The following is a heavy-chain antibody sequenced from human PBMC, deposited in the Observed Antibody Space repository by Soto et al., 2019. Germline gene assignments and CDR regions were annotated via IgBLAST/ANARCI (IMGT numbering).Heavy chain of an antibody. D-gene: IGHD6-19*01. Sequence: EVQLLESGGGLIQPGGSLRLSCAASGFTFSTYSRTWVRQAPGKGLEWVSGISDSGDTTYYADSVKGRFTISRDNSKNTLFLQMNSLRAEDTAVYYCAKYRRSGTSTEIDYWGPGSLVTVAS. CDR1: GFTFSTYS. J-gene: IGHJ4*02. V-gene: IGHV3-23*01. CDR2: ISDSGDTT. CDR3: AKYRRSGTSTEIDY.